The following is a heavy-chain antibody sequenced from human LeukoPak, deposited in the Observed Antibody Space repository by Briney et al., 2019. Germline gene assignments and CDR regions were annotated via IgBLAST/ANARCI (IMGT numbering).Heavy chain of an antibody. CDR2: INSNSRYI. CDR1: GLTFSTYS. D-gene: IGHD3-10*01. V-gene: IGHV3-21*01. J-gene: IGHJ4*02. Sequence: GGSLRLSCAASGLTFSTYSMNWVRQAPGKGLEWVSYINSNSRYIYYADSVKGRFTISRDNAKNSLYLQMNSLRTEDAAVYYCARGPAGSGSYYDYWGQGTLVTVSS. CDR3: ARGPAGSGSYYDY.